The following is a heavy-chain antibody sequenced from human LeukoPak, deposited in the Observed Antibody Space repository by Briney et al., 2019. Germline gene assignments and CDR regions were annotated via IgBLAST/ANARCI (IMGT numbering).Heavy chain of an antibody. Sequence: SVKVSCKASGGTFSSYAISWVRQAPGQGLEWMGGIIPIFGTANYAQKFQGRVTITADESTSTAYMELSSLRSVDTAVYYCARDKSPYYYDSSGYYFDYWGQGTLVTVSS. J-gene: IGHJ4*02. D-gene: IGHD3-22*01. CDR3: ARDKSPYYYDSSGYYFDY. CDR1: GGTFSSYA. V-gene: IGHV1-69*13. CDR2: IIPIFGTA.